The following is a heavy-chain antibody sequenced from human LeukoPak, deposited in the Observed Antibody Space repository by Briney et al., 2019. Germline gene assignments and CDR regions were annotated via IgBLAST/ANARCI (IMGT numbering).Heavy chain of an antibody. CDR2: ISSDGRHI. D-gene: IGHD2-21*01. CDR1: GFPFSNHA. V-gene: IGHV3-30*09. J-gene: IGHJ6*02. Sequence: PGGSLRLSCAASGFPFSNHAMSWVRQAPGKGLEWVAVISSDGRHIFYADSVKGRFAISRDNSKNTLYLQMNSLRAEDTALYLCARCGGTCSLPSTSAMDVWGQGTTVTVS. CDR3: ARCGGTCSLPSTSAMDV.